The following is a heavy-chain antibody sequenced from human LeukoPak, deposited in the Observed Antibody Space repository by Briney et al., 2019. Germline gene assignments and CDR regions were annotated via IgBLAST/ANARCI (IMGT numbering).Heavy chain of an antibody. Sequence: GGSLRLSCAASGFTFSSYGMHWVRQAPGKGLAWVAFIRYDGSNKYYADSVKGRFTISRDNSKNTLYLQMNSLRAEDTAVYYCARGIEYYDILTGFSHYYYMDVWGKGTTVTISS. CDR2: IRYDGSNK. CDR3: ARGIEYYDILTGFSHYYYMDV. V-gene: IGHV3-30*02. CDR1: GFTFSSYG. D-gene: IGHD3-9*01. J-gene: IGHJ6*03.